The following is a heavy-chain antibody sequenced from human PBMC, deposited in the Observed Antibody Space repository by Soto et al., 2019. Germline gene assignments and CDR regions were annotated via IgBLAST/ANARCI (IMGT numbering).Heavy chain of an antibody. CDR3: ASSPRDAIPDY. D-gene: IGHD2-2*01. Sequence: SETLSLTCTVSNGSISNYYWTWIRQPPGKGLEWIGFVYYSGTTNYNPSLKSRVTMSVHTPKNQFSLKLRSVTPADTAIYYCASSPRDAIPDYWGQGTLVTVSS. J-gene: IGHJ4*02. CDR1: NGSISNYY. V-gene: IGHV4-59*01. CDR2: VYYSGTT.